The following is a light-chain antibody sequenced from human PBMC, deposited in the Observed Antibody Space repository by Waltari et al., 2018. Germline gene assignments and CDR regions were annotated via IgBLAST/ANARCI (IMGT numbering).Light chain of an antibody. J-gene: IGLJ2*01. V-gene: IGLV3-21*04. CDR2: YDS. CDR1: TIERKS. Sequence: SYVLTQTPSVSLAPGQTAIITCGGDTIERKSVHWYQLQPGQAPVLVMFYDSDRPPGIPDRFSGSNSGNTATLTISRVEDDDEADYFCQVWDDSNNSGVFGGGTKLTVL. CDR3: QVWDDSNNSGV.